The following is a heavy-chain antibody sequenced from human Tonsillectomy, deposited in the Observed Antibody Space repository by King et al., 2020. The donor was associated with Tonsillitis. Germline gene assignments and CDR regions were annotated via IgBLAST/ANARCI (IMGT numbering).Heavy chain of an antibody. CDR1: GFTFRRYA. CDR3: AKDSDGSGSYYPYYYGMDV. D-gene: IGHD3-10*01. Sequence: VQLVESGGGFVQPGGSLRLSCAASGFTFRRYATSWVRQAPGKGLEWVSGITGSGGSPYYSDSVESLLTISRDNTNNTLDLQMNSLRAEDTAVYYCAKDSDGSGSYYPYYYGMDVWGQGTTVTVSS. V-gene: IGHV3-23*04. CDR2: ITGSGGSP. J-gene: IGHJ6*02.